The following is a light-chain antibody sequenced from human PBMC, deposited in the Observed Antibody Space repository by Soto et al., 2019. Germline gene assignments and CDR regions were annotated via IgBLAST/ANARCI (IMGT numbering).Light chain of an antibody. CDR3: GADHGSGSNFLVV. CDR1: SGYSNYK. CDR2: VGTGGIVG. J-gene: IGLJ2*01. V-gene: IGLV9-49*01. Sequence: QSVLTQPPSASASLGASVTLTCTLSSGYSNYKVDWYQQRPGKGPRFVMRVGTGGIVGSKGDGIPDRFSVLGSGLNRYLTIKNIQEEGESDYHCGADHGSGSNFLVVFGGGTQLTVL.